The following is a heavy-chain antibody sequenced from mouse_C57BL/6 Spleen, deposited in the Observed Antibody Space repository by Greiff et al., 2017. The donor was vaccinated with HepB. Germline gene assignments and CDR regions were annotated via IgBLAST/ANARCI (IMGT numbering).Heavy chain of an antibody. Sequence: EVQLVESGPGLVKPSQSLSLTCSVTGYSITSGYYWNWIRQFPGNKLEWMGYISYDGSNNYNPSLKNRISITRDTSKNQFFLKLNSVTTEDTATYYCAREEGGYFDVWGTGTTVTVSS. CDR3: AREEGGYFDV. J-gene: IGHJ1*03. V-gene: IGHV3-6*01. CDR2: ISYDGSN. CDR1: GYSITSGYY.